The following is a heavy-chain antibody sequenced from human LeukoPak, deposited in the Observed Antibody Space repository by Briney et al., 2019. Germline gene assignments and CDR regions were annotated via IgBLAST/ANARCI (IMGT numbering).Heavy chain of an antibody. J-gene: IGHJ3*02. D-gene: IGHD6-13*01. CDR3: AKVGSWYVSDAFDI. CDR2: IIPMSDTA. V-gene: IGHV1-69*06. Sequence: SVKVSCKASGGTFNSYAISWVRQVPGQGLERMGGIIPMSDTANYPQKFRGRLTITADIPTSTVYMELSSLRSEDTAVYYCAKVGSWYVSDAFDIWGQGTMVTVSS. CDR1: GGTFNSYA.